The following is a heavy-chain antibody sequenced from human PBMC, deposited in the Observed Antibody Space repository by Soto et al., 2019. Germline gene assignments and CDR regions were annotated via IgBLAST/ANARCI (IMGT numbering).Heavy chain of an antibody. V-gene: IGHV3-30*02. CDR3: GRDGGGAGVFFGSLAY. J-gene: IGHJ4*02. CDR1: AIIFTGYG. D-gene: IGHD3-16*01. Sequence: QVQLVESGGGVVQPGGSLRLSCAASAIIFTGYGMHWVRQAPGKGLEWVAVIRYDGTNTYYADSVKGRFTISRDNSKNTLYLKRNGRRAEDTVFYYWGRDGGGAGVFFGSLAYGGQGALVPVSS. CDR2: IRYDGTNT.